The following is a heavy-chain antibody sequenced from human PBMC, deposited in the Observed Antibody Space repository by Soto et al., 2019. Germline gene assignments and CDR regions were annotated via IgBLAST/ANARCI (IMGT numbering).Heavy chain of an antibody. CDR1: GGSISGSY. D-gene: IGHD6-19*01. CDR3: ARSVAVPGAHIDY. Sequence: SETLSLTCGVSGGSISGSYWSWIRQSPGKGLEWLGYVYYTGSTNYSPSLRSRVSISVDTSKNEFSLRLSSVTAADTAVYFCARSVAVPGAHIDYWGQGTQVTVSS. V-gene: IGHV4-59*01. CDR2: VYYTGST. J-gene: IGHJ4*02.